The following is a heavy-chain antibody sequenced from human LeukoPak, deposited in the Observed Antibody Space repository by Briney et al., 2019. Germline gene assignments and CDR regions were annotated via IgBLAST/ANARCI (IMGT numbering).Heavy chain of an antibody. CDR1: GFTFSSYG. D-gene: IGHD5-18*01. Sequence: PGGSLRLSCAASGFTFSSYGMHWVRQAPGKGLEWVAFIRYDGSNKYYADSVKGRFTISRDNSKNTLYLQMNSLRAEDTAVYYCAKDHRIQLWLTLFDYWGQGTLVTVSS. CDR2: IRYDGSNK. CDR3: AKDHRIQLWLTLFDY. V-gene: IGHV3-30*02. J-gene: IGHJ4*02.